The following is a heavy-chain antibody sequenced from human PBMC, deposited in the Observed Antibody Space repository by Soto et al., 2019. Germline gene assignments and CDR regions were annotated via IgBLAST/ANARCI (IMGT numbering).Heavy chain of an antibody. J-gene: IGHJ4*02. Sequence: GGSLRLSCAASGFTFSSYWMSWVRQAPGKGLEWVANIKQDGSEKYYVDSVKGRFTISRDNAKNSLYLQMNSLRAEDTAVYYCARGDDFWSGSFDYWGQGTLVTVSS. CDR3: ARGDDFWSGSFDY. CDR2: IKQDGSEK. CDR1: GFTFSSYW. D-gene: IGHD3-3*01. V-gene: IGHV3-7*01.